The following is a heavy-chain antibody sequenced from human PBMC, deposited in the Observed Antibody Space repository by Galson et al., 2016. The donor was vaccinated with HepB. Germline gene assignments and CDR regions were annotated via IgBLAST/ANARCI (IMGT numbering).Heavy chain of an antibody. CDR3: ARGKGRKGATSYRYWYYDV. Sequence: SETLSLTCAVNGGSFSGYFWGWIRQSPGKGLEWIGEISQGGTTNYNPSLKSRVTLLVDTSKNQFSLEVTSVTAADTAGYFCARGKGRKGATSYRYWYYDVWGRGAPVTVSS. CDR1: GGSFSGYF. V-gene: IGHV4-34*01. CDR2: ISQGGTT. D-gene: IGHD2-21*01. J-gene: IGHJ2*01.